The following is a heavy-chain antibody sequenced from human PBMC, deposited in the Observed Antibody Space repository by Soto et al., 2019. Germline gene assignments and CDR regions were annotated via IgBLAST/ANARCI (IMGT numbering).Heavy chain of an antibody. CDR3: AITHGGNSFGFDP. D-gene: IGHD2-21*02. CDR1: GGSISSYF. CDR2: IYYSGSI. Sequence: SETLSLTCTVSGGSISSYFWSWIRQPPGKGLEWIGHIYYSGSIKYNPSLKSRDTISVDTSKNQFSLKLNSVTAADTAVYYCAITHGGNSFGFDPWGQGTLVTVSS. J-gene: IGHJ5*02. V-gene: IGHV4-59*08.